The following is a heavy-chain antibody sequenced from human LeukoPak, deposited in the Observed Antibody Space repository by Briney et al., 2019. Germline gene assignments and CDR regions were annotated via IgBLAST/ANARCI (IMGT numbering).Heavy chain of an antibody. CDR3: TTDNDFWSGYMPVIDY. Sequence: GESLKISCKGSGYSFTSYWIGWVRQAPGKGLEWVGRIKSKTDGGTTDYAAPVKGRFTISRDDSKNTLYLQMNSLKTEDTAVYYCTTDNDFWSGYMPVIDYWGQGTLVTVSS. CDR1: GYSFTSYW. J-gene: IGHJ4*02. CDR2: IKSKTDGGTT. D-gene: IGHD3-3*01. V-gene: IGHV3-15*01.